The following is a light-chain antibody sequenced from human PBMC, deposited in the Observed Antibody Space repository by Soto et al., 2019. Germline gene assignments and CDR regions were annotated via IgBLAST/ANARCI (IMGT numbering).Light chain of an antibody. CDR3: SSYAGNNNYV. CDR2: EVN. J-gene: IGLJ1*01. Sequence: QSVLTQPPSASGSPGQSVAISCTGTSSDVGGYNYVSWYQLHPGKAPKLMIYEVNLRPSGVPDRFSGSKSGNTASLTVSGLQAEDVADYYCSSYAGNNNYVFGTGTKVTVL. V-gene: IGLV2-8*01. CDR1: SSDVGGYNY.